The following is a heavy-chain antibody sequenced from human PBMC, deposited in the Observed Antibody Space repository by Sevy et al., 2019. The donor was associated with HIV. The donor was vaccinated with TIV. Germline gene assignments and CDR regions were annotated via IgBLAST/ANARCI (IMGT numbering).Heavy chain of an antibody. CDR3: AHHDAVFHYDILTGYDPGPYGMDV. CDR1: GFSLSTSGVG. D-gene: IGHD3-9*01. J-gene: IGHJ6*02. V-gene: IGHV2-5*02. Sequence: SGPTLVNPTQTLTLTCTFSGFSLSTSGVGVGWIRQPPGKALEWLALIYWDDDKRYSPSLKSRLTITKDTSKNQVVLTMTNMDPEDTATYYCAHHDAVFHYDILTGYDPGPYGMDVWGQGTTVTVSS. CDR2: IYWDDDK.